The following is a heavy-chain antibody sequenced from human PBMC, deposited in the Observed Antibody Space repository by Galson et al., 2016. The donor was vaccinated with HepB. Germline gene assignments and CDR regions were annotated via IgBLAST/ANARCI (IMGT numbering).Heavy chain of an antibody. D-gene: IGHD7-27*01. CDR1: GYSFGTYW. V-gene: IGHV5-51*01. Sequence: QSGAEVKKPGESLKISCKGSGYSFGTYWIAWVRQMPGKGLEWMGIIYPGDSGTTYSSSFEGQVTISADKSISTAYLLWSSLKASDTAMYYCARGGNWDPFDYWGQGTLVTVSS. CDR2: IYPGDSGT. CDR3: ARGGNWDPFDY. J-gene: IGHJ4*02.